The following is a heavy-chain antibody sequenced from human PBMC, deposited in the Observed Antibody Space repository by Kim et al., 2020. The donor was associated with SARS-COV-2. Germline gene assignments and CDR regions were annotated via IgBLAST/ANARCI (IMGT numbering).Heavy chain of an antibody. Sequence: SVKVSCKASGGTFSSYAISWVRQAPGQGLEWMGRIIPILGIANYAQKFQGRVTITADKSTSTAYMELSSLRSEDTAVYYCARDLEMATGHPARQTPFDYWGQGTLVTVSS. V-gene: IGHV1-69*04. D-gene: IGHD5-12*01. CDR3: ARDLEMATGHPARQTPFDY. CDR1: GGTFSSYA. J-gene: IGHJ4*02. CDR2: IIPILGIA.